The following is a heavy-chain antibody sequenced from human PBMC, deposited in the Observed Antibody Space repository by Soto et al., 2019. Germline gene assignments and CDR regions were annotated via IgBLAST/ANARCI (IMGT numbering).Heavy chain of an antibody. CDR1: GFTFSAYA. V-gene: IGHV3-23*01. J-gene: IGHJ2*01. CDR2: IHGGGGAT. CDR3: AKFEGHTLEYWYLDF. D-gene: IGHD1-1*01. Sequence: EVQLLESGGGLVQPWGSLRLSCAASGFTFSAYAMGWVRQAPGKGLEWVSTIHGGGGATHYADSVKGRFTISRDDSKKQMYAQTNSLRAEDTAVYYCAKFEGHTLEYWYLDFWGRGTLVTVSS.